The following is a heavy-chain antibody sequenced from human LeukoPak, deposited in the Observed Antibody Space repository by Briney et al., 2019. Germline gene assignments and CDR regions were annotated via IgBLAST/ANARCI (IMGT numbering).Heavy chain of an antibody. D-gene: IGHD1-7*01. CDR1: GFTFSSSA. Sequence: GGSLRLSCAASGFTFSSSAMSWVRQAPGKGLYWVSAISGSGTGTYYADSVKGRFTISRDNSKNTLYLQMNSLRAEDTAVYYCAEEGGTGTRFDYWGQGTLVTVSS. CDR3: AEEGGTGTRFDY. CDR2: ISGSGTGT. J-gene: IGHJ4*02. V-gene: IGHV3-23*01.